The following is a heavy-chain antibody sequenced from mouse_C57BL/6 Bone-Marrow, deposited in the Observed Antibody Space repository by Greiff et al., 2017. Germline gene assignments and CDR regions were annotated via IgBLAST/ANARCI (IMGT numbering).Heavy chain of an antibody. J-gene: IGHJ2*01. D-gene: IGHD2-3*01. V-gene: IGHV14-4*01. CDR1: GFNIKDDY. CDR2: IDPEIGDT. Sequence: VQLQQSGAELVRPGASVKLSCTASGFNIKDDYIHWVKQRPEQGLEWIGWIDPEIGDTEYASKFQGKGTITSDTSSNTAYLQLSSLTSEDTAVYYCSSFDGNYLDFWGQGTPLTVAS. CDR3: SSFDGNYLDF.